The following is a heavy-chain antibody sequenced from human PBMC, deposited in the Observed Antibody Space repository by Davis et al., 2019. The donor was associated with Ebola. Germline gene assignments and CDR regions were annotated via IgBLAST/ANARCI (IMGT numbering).Heavy chain of an antibody. CDR1: GGSFSGYY. CDR2: IYYSGST. CDR3: AREGGDTNADGWFDP. J-gene: IGHJ5*02. Sequence: SETLSLTCAVSGGSFSGYYWSWIRQPPGKGLEWIGYIYYSGSTNYNPSLSSRVTISADPSKNHFSLKVTSVTAADTALYYCAREGGDTNADGWFDPWGQGTLVTVSS. V-gene: IGHV4-59*01. D-gene: IGHD3-16*01.